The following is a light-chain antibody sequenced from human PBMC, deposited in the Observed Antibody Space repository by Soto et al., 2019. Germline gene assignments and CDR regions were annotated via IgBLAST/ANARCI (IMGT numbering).Light chain of an antibody. CDR3: QQRSSWPLT. J-gene: IGKJ4*01. CDR1: RGIDTY. Sequence: EIVLTQSPATLSLSPGERATLSCRASRGIDTYLASYQQKRGQAPRLLIYDASNRTTGIPARFSGGGSGTDFTLSISSLETDDFEVYYCQQRSSWPLTFGGGTKVEIK. V-gene: IGKV3-11*01. CDR2: DAS.